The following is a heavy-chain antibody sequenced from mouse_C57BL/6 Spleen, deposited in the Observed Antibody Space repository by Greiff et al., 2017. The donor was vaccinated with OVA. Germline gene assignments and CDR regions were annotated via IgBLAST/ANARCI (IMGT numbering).Heavy chain of an antibody. V-gene: IGHV5-16*01. CDR2: INYDGSST. J-gene: IGHJ2*01. CDR3: ARDLGLRLDY. CDR1: GFTFSDYY. D-gene: IGHD2-4*01. Sequence: EVMLVESEGGLVQPGSSMKLSCTASGFTFSDYYMAWVRQVPEKGLEWVANINYDGSSTYYLDSLKSRFIISRDNAKNILYLQMSSLKSEDTATYYCARDLGLRLDYWGQGTTLTVSS.